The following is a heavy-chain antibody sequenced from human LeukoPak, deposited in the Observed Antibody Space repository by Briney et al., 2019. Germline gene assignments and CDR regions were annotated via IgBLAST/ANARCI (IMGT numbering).Heavy chain of an antibody. V-gene: IGHV3-73*01. Sequence: GGSLRLSCAASGFTFSGSDMHWVRQASGKGLECVGHIRNKANSYATAYAAWVEGRFTISRDESKNTAYLQMNSLRTEDTAVYYCTSSLGTNWGAYYYYMDVWGKGTTVTVSS. J-gene: IGHJ6*03. CDR1: GFTFSGSD. CDR3: TSSLGTNWGAYYYYMDV. D-gene: IGHD7-27*01. CDR2: IRNKANSYAT.